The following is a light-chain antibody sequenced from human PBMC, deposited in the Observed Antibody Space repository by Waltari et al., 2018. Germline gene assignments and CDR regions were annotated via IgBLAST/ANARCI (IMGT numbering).Light chain of an antibody. CDR3: QQRSTCPGT. V-gene: IGKV1-33*01. CDR2: DVS. Sequence: DIQMTQSPSSLSSSVRDRATITCKASQGISTYLTWYQQKPGKAPKLLIYDVSNMATGIPARFSGSGSRTDFTLTISSLEPEDVAVYYCQQRSTCPGTFGQGTKVEIK. CDR1: QGISTY. J-gene: IGKJ1*01.